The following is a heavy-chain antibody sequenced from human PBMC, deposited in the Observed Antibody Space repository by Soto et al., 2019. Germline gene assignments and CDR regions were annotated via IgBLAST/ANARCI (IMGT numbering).Heavy chain of an antibody. D-gene: IGHD1-26*01. J-gene: IGHJ5*02. Sequence: PETLSLTCSVSGGSISGNSFSWAWFRLPPGKGLEWIGNIYYSGSTHYNASLKSRVTISVDPSKNKSSLGLTSVTTAHTAVYFCARWDSLPTIYVSWGQGIQVTVSS. CDR3: ARWDSLPTIYVS. CDR1: GGSISGNSFS. V-gene: IGHV4-39*01. CDR2: IYYSGST.